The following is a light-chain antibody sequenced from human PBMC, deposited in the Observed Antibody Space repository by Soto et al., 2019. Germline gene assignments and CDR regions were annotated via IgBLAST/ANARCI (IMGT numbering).Light chain of an antibody. J-gene: IGKJ1*01. V-gene: IGKV3-15*01. CDR1: QSVSSN. CDR3: QHYNNWPPWT. Sequence: DIVMTQSPATLSVSPGERATLSCRASQSVSSNLAWYQQKPGQAPRLLIYGASTRATGIPARFSGSGSGTEFTLTISSLQSEDFAVYYCQHYNNWPPWTFGQGTKGEIK. CDR2: GAS.